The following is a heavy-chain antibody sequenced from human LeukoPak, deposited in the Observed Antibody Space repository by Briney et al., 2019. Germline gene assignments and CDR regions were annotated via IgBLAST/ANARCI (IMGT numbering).Heavy chain of an antibody. CDR1: GYTFTSYD. J-gene: IGHJ4*02. D-gene: IGHD4-11*01. V-gene: IGHV1-8*01. CDR2: MNPNSGNT. Sequence: ASVKVSCKASGYTFTSYDINWVRQATGQGLEWMEWMNPNSGNTGYAQKFQGRVTMTRNTSINTAYMELSSLTSEDTAVYYCAKSHDYSNYIFEFWGQGTLVTVSS. CDR3: AKSHDYSNYIFEF.